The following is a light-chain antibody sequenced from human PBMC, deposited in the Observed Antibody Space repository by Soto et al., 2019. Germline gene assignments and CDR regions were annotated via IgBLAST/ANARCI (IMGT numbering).Light chain of an antibody. V-gene: IGKV3-20*01. CDR3: QKYGNSPRT. CDR1: QIVTNSY. J-gene: IGKJ2*01. CDR2: GAS. Sequence: EIVLTQSPGTLSLSPGERATLSCRASQIVTNSYLAWYQQKPGQAPRLLIYGASSRATGIPDRFSGSGSGTDFTLTISRLEPEDFAVYYCQKYGNSPRTFGQGTKLVIK.